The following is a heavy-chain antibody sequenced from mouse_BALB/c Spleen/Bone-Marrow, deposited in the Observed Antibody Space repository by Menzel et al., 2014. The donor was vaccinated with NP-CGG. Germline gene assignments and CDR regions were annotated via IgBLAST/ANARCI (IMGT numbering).Heavy chain of an antibody. V-gene: IGHV1-54*01. Sequence: QVQLQQSGAEVVRPGTSVKVSCKASGYAFTNYLIEWVKQRPGQGLEWIGVINPGSGGTNYNEKFKGKATLTADKSSSTAYMQFSSLTSDDSAVYFCARLRRGGFYTMDYWGQGTSVTVSS. CDR1: GYAFTNYL. CDR3: ARLRRGGFYTMDY. D-gene: IGHD2-12*01. J-gene: IGHJ4*01. CDR2: INPGSGGT.